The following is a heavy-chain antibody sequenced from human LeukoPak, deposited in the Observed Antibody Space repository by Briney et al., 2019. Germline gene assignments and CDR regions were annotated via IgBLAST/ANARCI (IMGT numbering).Heavy chain of an antibody. D-gene: IGHD1-1*01. CDR2: INDGGDTT. Sequence: GGSLRLSCTAPGVTFSRYGMSWVRQAPGKGLEWLSAINDGGDTTFYADSVRGRFTIARDNSKNALYLQMNSLRAGGTALYYCANNWDYFDYWGRGILVTVSS. J-gene: IGHJ4*02. V-gene: IGHV3-23*01. CDR3: ANNWDYFDY. CDR1: GVTFSRYG.